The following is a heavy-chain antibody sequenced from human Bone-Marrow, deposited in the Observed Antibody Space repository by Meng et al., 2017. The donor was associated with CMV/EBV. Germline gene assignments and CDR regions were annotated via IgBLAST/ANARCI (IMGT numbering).Heavy chain of an antibody. CDR3: ANHREIAAGYQDY. Sequence: GSLRLSCAIYGGSFSGYYWSWIRQPPGKGLEWIGEINHSGSTNYNPSLKSRVTISVDTSKNQFSLKLSSVTAADTAVYYCANHREIAAGYQDYWGQGTLVTVSS. J-gene: IGHJ4*02. CDR1: GGSFSGYY. D-gene: IGHD6-13*01. CDR2: INHSGST. V-gene: IGHV4-34*01.